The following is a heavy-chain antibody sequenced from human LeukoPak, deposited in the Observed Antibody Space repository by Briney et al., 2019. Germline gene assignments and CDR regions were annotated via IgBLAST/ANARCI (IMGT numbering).Heavy chain of an antibody. CDR1: GFTFNSYG. CDR2: ISGSGGST. J-gene: IGHJ4*02. CDR3: AKDRAGWLQSSFDY. V-gene: IGHV3-23*01. Sequence: GGSLRLSCAASGFTFNSYGMSWVRQAPGKGLEWVSAISGSGGSTYYADSVKGRFTISRDNSKNTLYLQMNSLRAEDTAVYYCAKDRAGWLQSSFDYWGQGTLVTVSS. D-gene: IGHD5-24*01.